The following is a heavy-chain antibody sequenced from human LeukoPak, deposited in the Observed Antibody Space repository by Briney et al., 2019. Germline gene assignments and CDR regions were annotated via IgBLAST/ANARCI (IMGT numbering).Heavy chain of an antibody. CDR3: ANHDYSGYNLFDY. Sequence: GGSLRLSCAASGFTFSSYAMSWVRQAPGKELEWVSAISGSGGSTYYADSVKGRFTISRDNSKNTLYLQMSSLRAEDTAVYYCANHDYSGYNLFDYWGQGTLVTVSS. V-gene: IGHV3-23*01. CDR1: GFTFSSYA. J-gene: IGHJ4*02. D-gene: IGHD3-22*01. CDR2: ISGSGGST.